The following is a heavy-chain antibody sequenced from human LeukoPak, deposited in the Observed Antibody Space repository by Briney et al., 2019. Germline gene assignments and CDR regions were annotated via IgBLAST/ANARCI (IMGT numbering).Heavy chain of an antibody. V-gene: IGHV4-61*03. Sequence: SETLSLTCTVSGGSVTSASNYWTWIRQPPGKGLEWIGYIYFSGDTNYNPSLKNRVTISLDTSKNHFSLKLSSVTAADTAVYHCARADTYYYDSSGYPNGFDPWGQGTLVTVSS. CDR2: IYFSGDT. CDR3: ARADTYYYDSSGYPNGFDP. D-gene: IGHD3-22*01. J-gene: IGHJ5*02. CDR1: GGSVTSASNY.